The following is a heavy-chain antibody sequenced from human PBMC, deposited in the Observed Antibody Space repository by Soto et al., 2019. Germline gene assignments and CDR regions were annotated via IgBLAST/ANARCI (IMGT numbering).Heavy chain of an antibody. CDR1: GYSFTSYW. CDR2: IYPGDSDT. D-gene: IGHD3-3*01. Sequence: GESLKISCKGSGYSFTSYWIGWVRQMPGKGLEWMGIIYPGDSDTRYSPSFQGQVTISADKSISTAYLQWSSLKASDTAMYYCAGHAKDYDFWSGFNNWFDPWGQGTLVTVSS. J-gene: IGHJ5*02. CDR3: AGHAKDYDFWSGFNNWFDP. V-gene: IGHV5-51*01.